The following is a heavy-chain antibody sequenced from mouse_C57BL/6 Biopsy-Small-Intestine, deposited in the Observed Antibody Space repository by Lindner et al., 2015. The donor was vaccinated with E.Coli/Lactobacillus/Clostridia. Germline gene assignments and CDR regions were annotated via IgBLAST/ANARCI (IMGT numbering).Heavy chain of an antibody. V-gene: IGHV3-8*01. CDR2: ISYSGNT. J-gene: IGHJ4*01. Sequence: VQLQESGPGLAKPSQTLSLTCSVTGYSITSDYWIWIRKFPGKTLEYMGYISYSGNTYYNPSLKSRISITRDMSKNQFYLQLNSVTTEDTATYYCARGGLPGGYAMDYWGQRTSVTVSS. D-gene: IGHD2-4*01. CDR1: GYSITSDY. CDR3: ARGGLPGGYAMDY.